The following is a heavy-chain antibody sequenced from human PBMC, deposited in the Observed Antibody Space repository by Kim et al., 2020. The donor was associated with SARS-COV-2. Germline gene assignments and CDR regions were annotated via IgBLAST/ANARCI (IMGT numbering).Heavy chain of an antibody. Sequence: SETLSLTCTVSGGSISSYYWSWIRQPPGKGLEWIGYIYYSGSTNYNPSLKSRVTISVDTSKNQFSLKLSSVTAADTAVYYCARTLLGYSSGWYDLDIWGQGTMVTVSS. V-gene: IGHV4-59*08. J-gene: IGHJ3*02. D-gene: IGHD6-19*01. CDR1: GGSISSYY. CDR3: ARTLLGYSSGWYDLDI. CDR2: IYYSGST.